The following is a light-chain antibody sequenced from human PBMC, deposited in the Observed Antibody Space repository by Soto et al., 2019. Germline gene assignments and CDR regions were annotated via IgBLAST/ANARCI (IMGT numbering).Light chain of an antibody. V-gene: IGLV2-11*01. J-gene: IGLJ3*02. CDR3: FSYTDNENWL. Sequence: QSALTQPHSVSGSRGQSVTISCTGTNSDVGRYTSVSWYQQLPGKAPKIIISAVRQRPSGIPDRFSGSKSGNTASLTISGLQAADAADYFCFSYTDNENWLFGAAT. CDR1: NSDVGRYTS. CDR2: AVR.